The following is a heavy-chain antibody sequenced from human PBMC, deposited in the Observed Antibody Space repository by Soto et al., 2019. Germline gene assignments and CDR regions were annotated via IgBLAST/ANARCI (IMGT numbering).Heavy chain of an antibody. J-gene: IGHJ6*02. V-gene: IGHV1-69*12. CDR1: GGTFSTYV. D-gene: IGHD1-1*01. CDR2: IIPIFGTA. Sequence: QVQLVQSGAEVKKPGSSVMVSCKASGGTFSTYVISWVRQAPGQGLEWMGGIIPIFGTASYAQKFQGRVTITADESTSTAYMELRSLTSEDTAVYYCARSLGLEYYYGMDVWGQGTTVTVSS. CDR3: ARSLGLEYYYGMDV.